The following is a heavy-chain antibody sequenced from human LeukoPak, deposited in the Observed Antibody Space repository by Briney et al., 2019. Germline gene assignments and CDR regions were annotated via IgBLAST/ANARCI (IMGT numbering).Heavy chain of an antibody. CDR2: IYYSGST. CDR3: AREPTNGAFDI. Sequence: SETLSLTCTVSGGSISSVDYYWSWIRQPPGKGLEWIGYIYYSGSTYYNPSLRSRVTISVDTSKNQFSLKLSSVTAADTAVYYCAREPTNGAFDIWGQGTMVTVSS. J-gene: IGHJ3*02. CDR1: GGSISSVDYY. D-gene: IGHD1-1*01. V-gene: IGHV4-30-4*08.